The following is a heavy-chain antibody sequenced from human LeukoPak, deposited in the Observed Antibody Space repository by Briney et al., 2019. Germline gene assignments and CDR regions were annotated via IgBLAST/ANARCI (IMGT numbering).Heavy chain of an antibody. Sequence: PGGSLRLSCAASGFTFSGYAMNWVRQAPGKGLEWVSYISGSSTKIYYAESVKGRFTISGDNAKNSLSLQVNSLRDEDTAVYYCARGGSTVVDYWGQGTLVTVSS. J-gene: IGHJ4*02. CDR3: ARGGSTVVDY. V-gene: IGHV3-48*02. D-gene: IGHD4-23*01. CDR1: GFTFSGYA. CDR2: ISGSSTKI.